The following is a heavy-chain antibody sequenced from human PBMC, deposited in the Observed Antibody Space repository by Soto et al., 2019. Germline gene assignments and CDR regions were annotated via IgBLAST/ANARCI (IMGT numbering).Heavy chain of an antibody. J-gene: IGHJ4*02. CDR2: INHSGST. CDR3: ARGDIVVVVAATSHFDY. Sequence: SETLSLTCAVYGGSFSGYYWSWIRQHPGKGLEWIGEINHSGSTNYNPSLKSRVTISVDTSKNQFSLKLSSVTAADTAVYYCARGDIVVVVAATSHFDYWGQGTLVTVSS. CDR1: GGSFSGYY. V-gene: IGHV4-34*01. D-gene: IGHD2-15*01.